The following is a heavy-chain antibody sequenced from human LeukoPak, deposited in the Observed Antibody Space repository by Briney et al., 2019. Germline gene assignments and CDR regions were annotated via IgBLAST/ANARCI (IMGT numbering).Heavy chain of an antibody. Sequence: PGGSLRLSCAASGFTFSSYCMSWVRQAPGKGLEWVANIKQDGSEKYYVDSVKGRFTISRDNAKNSLYLQMNSLRAEDTAVYYCARGPPAGNFIDFWGQGTLVTVSS. CDR1: GFTFSSYC. J-gene: IGHJ4*02. V-gene: IGHV3-7*01. D-gene: IGHD2-2*01. CDR2: IKQDGSEK. CDR3: ARGPPAGNFIDF.